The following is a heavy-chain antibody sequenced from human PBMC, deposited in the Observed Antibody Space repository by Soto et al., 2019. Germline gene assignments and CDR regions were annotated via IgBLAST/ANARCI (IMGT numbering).Heavy chain of an antibody. CDR3: AREQNCYFDF. CDR1: GFTFSYYA. CDR2: IRGSGGST. V-gene: IGHV3-23*01. Sequence: EVQLLESGGGLEQPGGSLRLSCAASGFTFSYYAMSWVRQAPGKGLEWVSSIRGSGGSTYYADSVKGRFTISRDNSKNTLYLQMYRRRADDAAVYYCAREQNCYFDFLGQGALVTVSS. J-gene: IGHJ4*02.